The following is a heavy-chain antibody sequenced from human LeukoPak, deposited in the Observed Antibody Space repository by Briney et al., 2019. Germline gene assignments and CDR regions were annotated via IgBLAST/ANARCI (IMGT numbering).Heavy chain of an antibody. D-gene: IGHD6-13*01. CDR2: IYSGGST. J-gene: IGHJ5*02. V-gene: IGHV3-66*02. CDR1: GFTVSSNY. CDR3: ARDLVAAAGTPGFDP. Sequence: GGSLRLSCAASGFTVSSNYMNWVRQAPGEGLDWVSLIYSGGSTFYADSVKGRFTISRDNSKNTPYLQMNSLRAEDTAVYYCARDLVAAAGTPGFDPWGQGTLVTVSS.